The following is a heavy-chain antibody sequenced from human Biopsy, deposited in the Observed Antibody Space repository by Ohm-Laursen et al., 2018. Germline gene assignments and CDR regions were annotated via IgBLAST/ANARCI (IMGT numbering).Heavy chain of an antibody. CDR2: IYNSETT. CDR3: ARHPTGFWFDP. V-gene: IGHV4-39*01. CDR1: GGSISSETNY. J-gene: IGHJ5*02. Sequence: GTLSLTCPVSGGSISSETNYWGWIRQPPGKGLEWIGSIYNSETTFYNPSLKSRVAISVDTSTNQFSLKVSSVTAADTALYYCARHPTGFWFDPWGHGTLVTVSS.